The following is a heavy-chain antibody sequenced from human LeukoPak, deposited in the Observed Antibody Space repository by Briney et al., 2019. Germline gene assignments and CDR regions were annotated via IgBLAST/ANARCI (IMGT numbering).Heavy chain of an antibody. D-gene: IGHD3-22*01. CDR2: ISGSGDNT. CDR3: AKGSYYDSSGSFYFDY. CDR1: GFTFSSYA. Sequence: GGSLRLSCAASGFTFSSYAMSWVRQAPGKGLEWVSGISGSGDNTYYADSVKGRFTISRDNSKNTLYVQVNSLGTEDTAAYYCAKGSYYDSSGSFYFDYWGQGTLVTVSS. V-gene: IGHV3-23*01. J-gene: IGHJ4*02.